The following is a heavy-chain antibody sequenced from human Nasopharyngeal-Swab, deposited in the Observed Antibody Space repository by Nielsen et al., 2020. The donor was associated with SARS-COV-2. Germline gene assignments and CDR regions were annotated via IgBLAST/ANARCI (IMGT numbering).Heavy chain of an antibody. Sequence: GGSLRLSCAASGFTPSSNHMSWVRQAPGKGLAWVSVLNNVGDAHYVDSVKGRFTISRDNSKNTLYLQMNSLRAEDTAVYYCAKTFHYYDSMLELYYLDYWGQGTLVTVSS. V-gene: IGHV3-53*01. D-gene: IGHD3-22*01. CDR1: GFTPSSNH. J-gene: IGHJ4*02. CDR2: LNNVGDA. CDR3: AKTFHYYDSMLELYYLDY.